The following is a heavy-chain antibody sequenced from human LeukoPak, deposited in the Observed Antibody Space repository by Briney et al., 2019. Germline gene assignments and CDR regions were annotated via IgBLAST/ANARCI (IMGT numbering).Heavy chain of an antibody. CDR3: ARGPYYDSSGYLDY. Sequence: SVKVSCKASGGTFSSYAISWVRQAPGQGLEWMGRIIPIFGTANYALKFQGRVTITADKSTSTAYMELSSLRSEDTAVYYCARGPYYDSSGYLDYWGQGTLVTVSS. J-gene: IGHJ4*02. CDR2: IIPIFGTA. CDR1: GGTFSSYA. V-gene: IGHV1-69*06. D-gene: IGHD3-22*01.